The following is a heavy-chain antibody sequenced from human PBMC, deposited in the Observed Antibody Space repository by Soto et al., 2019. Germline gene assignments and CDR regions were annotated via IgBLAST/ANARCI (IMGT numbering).Heavy chain of an antibody. V-gene: IGHV4-59*08. CDR1: GGSITNYY. Sequence: QVQLQESGPGLVKPSETLSLTCTVSGGSITNYYCSWFRQPPGKGLEWIGYIQYNGYSAYNLSLKRRVPMSIDTSKTQFSLMLESVTATDTAVYYWASHGFGSLHGLVDVWGQGTTVIVSS. CDR2: IQYNGYS. CDR3: ASHGFGSLHGLVDV. J-gene: IGHJ6*02. D-gene: IGHD3-10*01.